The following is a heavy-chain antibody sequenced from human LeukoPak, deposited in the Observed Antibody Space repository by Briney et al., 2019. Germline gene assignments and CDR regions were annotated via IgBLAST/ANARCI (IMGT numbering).Heavy chain of an antibody. V-gene: IGHV3-23*01. Sequence: GGSLRLSCAASGFTFSSYAMSWVRQAPGKGLEWVSAISGSGGSTYYADSVKGRFTISRGNSKNTLYLQMNSLRAEDTAVYYCAKASGGLPLYYFDYWGQGTLVTVSS. D-gene: IGHD4-23*01. CDR3: AKASGGLPLYYFDY. CDR1: GFTFSSYA. J-gene: IGHJ4*02. CDR2: ISGSGGST.